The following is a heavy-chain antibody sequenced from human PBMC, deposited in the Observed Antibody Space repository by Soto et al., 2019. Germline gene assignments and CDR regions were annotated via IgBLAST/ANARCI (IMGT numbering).Heavy chain of an antibody. Sequence: QVQLVESGGGVVQPGRSLRLSCAASGFTFSSYAMHWVRQAPGKGLEWVAVISYDGSNKYYADSVKGRFTISRDNSKNTLYLQMNSLRAEDTAVYYCARTIATWDPYYDFWSGYSSPSRYYYGMDVWGQGTTVTVSS. J-gene: IGHJ6*02. CDR3: ARTIATWDPYYDFWSGYSSPSRYYYGMDV. D-gene: IGHD3-3*01. CDR1: GFTFSSYA. CDR2: ISYDGSNK. V-gene: IGHV3-30-3*01.